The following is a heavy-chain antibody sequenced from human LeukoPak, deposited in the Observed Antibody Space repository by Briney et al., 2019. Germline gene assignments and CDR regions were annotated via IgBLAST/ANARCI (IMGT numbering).Heavy chain of an antibody. Sequence: SETLSLTCTVSGGSINNYYWSWIRQPPGKGLEWIGYIYYSGSTNYNPSLKSRVTISVDTSKNQFSLKLSSVTAADTAVYYCARRDDFWSGYYDYWGQGTLVTVSS. CDR2: IYYSGST. J-gene: IGHJ4*02. CDR1: GGSINNYY. CDR3: ARRDDFWSGYYDY. D-gene: IGHD3-3*01. V-gene: IGHV4-59*08.